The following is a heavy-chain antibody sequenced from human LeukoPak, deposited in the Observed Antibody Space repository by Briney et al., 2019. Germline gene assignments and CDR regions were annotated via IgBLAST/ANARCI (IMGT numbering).Heavy chain of an antibody. D-gene: IGHD3-10*01. Sequence: TPSQTLSLTCTVSGGSISSGDFCWSWIRQPPGKDLEWIAYISNTGSAASHPSLKSRVTKSMDTSKNQFFLKLTSVTAADTAVYYCARRWGSGSHTDWFDTWSQGTLVNVSS. CDR2: ISNTGSA. CDR3: ARRWGSGSHTDWFDT. CDR1: GGSISSGDFC. J-gene: IGHJ5*02. V-gene: IGHV4-30-4*01.